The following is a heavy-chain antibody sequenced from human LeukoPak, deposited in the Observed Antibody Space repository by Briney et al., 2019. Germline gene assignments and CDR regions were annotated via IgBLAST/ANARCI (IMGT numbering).Heavy chain of an antibody. Sequence: GGSLRLSCAAFGFTVRSDDMNWVRQAPGKGLEWVSILDSDGSPSYADSVKGRFTISRDNSKNTLDLQMNSLRAEDTAVYYCAKDYSSNWYNWFDPWGQGTLVTVSS. V-gene: IGHV3-53*01. CDR1: GFTVRSDD. CDR3: AKDYSSNWYNWFDP. CDR2: LDSDGSP. J-gene: IGHJ5*02. D-gene: IGHD6-13*01.